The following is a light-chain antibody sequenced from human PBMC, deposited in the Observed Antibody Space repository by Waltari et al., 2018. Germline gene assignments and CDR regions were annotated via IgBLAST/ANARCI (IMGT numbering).Light chain of an antibody. Sequence: IQMSQSPSSLSASVGDRVTITCRASQGISSYLNWYQQKPGKAPKLLIYYANSLASGVPSRFSVSGSGTEFTLTISSLQPEDFATYYCQQGNSYPFTFGPGTKLDIK. CDR3: QQGNSYPFT. CDR2: YAN. V-gene: IGKV1-13*02. J-gene: IGKJ3*01. CDR1: QGISSY.